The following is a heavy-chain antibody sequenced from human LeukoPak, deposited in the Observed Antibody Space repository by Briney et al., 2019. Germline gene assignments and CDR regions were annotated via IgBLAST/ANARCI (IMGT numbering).Heavy chain of an antibody. CDR1: GGXFSSYA. CDR3: AIKQLGYSSSWYGHYYYGMDV. Sequence: GSSVKVSCKASGGXFSSYAMSWVRQAPGQGLEWMGRIIPILGIANYAQKFQGRVTITADKSTSTAYMELSSLRSEDTAVYYCAIKQLGYSSSWYGHYYYGMDVWGQGTTVTVSS. J-gene: IGHJ6*02. V-gene: IGHV1-69*04. D-gene: IGHD6-13*01. CDR2: IIPILGIA.